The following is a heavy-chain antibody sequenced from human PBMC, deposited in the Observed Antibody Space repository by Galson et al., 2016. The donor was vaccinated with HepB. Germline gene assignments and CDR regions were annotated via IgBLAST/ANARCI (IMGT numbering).Heavy chain of an antibody. CDR1: GGSISSGGYY. J-gene: IGHJ4*02. D-gene: IGHD3-16*01. Sequence: TLSLTCTVSGGSISSGGYYWSWIRQHPGEGLEWIGYIYHTGNAYYNASLKSRVTVSVDTSKNQFFPKLSSLTAADTAVYFCARGGRKGLWGYYFDYWGQGTLVTVSS. V-gene: IGHV4-31*03. CDR2: IYHTGNA. CDR3: ARGGRKGLWGYYFDY.